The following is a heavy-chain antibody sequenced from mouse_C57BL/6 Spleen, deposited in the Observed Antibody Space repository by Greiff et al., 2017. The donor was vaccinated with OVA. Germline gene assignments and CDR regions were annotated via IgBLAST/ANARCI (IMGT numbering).Heavy chain of an antibody. J-gene: IGHJ4*01. CDR3: ATLYAMDY. V-gene: IGHV5-17*01. Sequence: VPLVESGGGLVKPGGSLKLSCAASGFTFSDYGMHWVRQAPEKGLEWVAYISSGSSTIYYADTVKGRFTIARDNAKNTLFLQMTSLRSEDTAMCYCATLYAMDYWGQGTSVTVSS. CDR1: GFTFSDYG. CDR2: ISSGSSTI.